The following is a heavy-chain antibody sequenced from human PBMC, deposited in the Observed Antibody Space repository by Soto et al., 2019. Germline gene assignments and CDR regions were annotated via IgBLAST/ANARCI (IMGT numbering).Heavy chain of an antibody. Sequence: PGGSLRLSXVDSEFTFSSYWMHWVRQVPGKGLVWVSRMNEDGSTTDYADSVKGRFTISRDNARNTLYLQMNSLRAEDTAVYYCARDLSGRADVWGQGTTVTVSS. CDR3: ARDLSGRADV. CDR1: EFTFSSYW. V-gene: IGHV3-74*01. D-gene: IGHD3-10*01. J-gene: IGHJ6*02. CDR2: MNEDGSTT.